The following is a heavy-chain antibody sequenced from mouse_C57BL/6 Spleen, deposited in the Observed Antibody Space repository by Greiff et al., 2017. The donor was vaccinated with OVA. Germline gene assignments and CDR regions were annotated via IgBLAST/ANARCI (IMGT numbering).Heavy chain of an antibody. V-gene: IGHV3-6*01. CDR1: GYSITSGYY. CDR3: AREGLRRGAWFAY. J-gene: IGHJ3*01. D-gene: IGHD2-2*01. CDR2: ISYDGSN. Sequence: EVKVEESGPGLVKPSQSLSLTCSVTGYSITSGYYWNWIRQFPGNKLEWMGYISYDGSNNYNPSLKNRISITRDTSKNQFFLKLNSVTTEDTATYYCAREGLRRGAWFAYWGQGTLVTVSA.